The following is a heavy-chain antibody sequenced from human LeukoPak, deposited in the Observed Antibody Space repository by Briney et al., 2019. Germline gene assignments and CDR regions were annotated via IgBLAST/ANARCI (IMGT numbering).Heavy chain of an antibody. D-gene: IGHD6-19*01. CDR2: INPSIGNP. CDR3: ARDLRSVAFDY. CDR1: GYSFTSHS. J-gene: IGHJ4*02. Sequence: ASVKVSCKASGYSFTSHSVNWVRQAPGQGLEWMGYINPSIGNPTYAQGFTGRFVFSLDTSVTTAYLQISSLEAEDTAVYYCARDLRSVAFDYWGQGTLVTVSS. V-gene: IGHV7-4-1*02.